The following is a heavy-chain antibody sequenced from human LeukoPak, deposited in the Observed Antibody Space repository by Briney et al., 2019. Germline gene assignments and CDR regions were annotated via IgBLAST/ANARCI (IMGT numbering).Heavy chain of an antibody. CDR3: ARDTDGSLDY. V-gene: IGHV3-7*03. Sequence: GGSLRLSCAASGFTFSSYSMNWVRQAPGKGLEWVANIKQDGSTKHYADSLKGRFTISRDNPKNSLYLQMNSLRADDTAVYYCARDTDGSLDYWGQGILVTVAS. CDR2: IKQDGSTK. D-gene: IGHD1-26*01. CDR1: GFTFSSYS. J-gene: IGHJ4*02.